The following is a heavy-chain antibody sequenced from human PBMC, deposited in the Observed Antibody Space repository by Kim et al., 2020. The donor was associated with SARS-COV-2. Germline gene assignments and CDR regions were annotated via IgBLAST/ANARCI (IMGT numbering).Heavy chain of an antibody. CDR2: IYSGGSST. CDR1: GFTFSRYA. D-gene: IGHD4-17*01. J-gene: IGHJ6*02. Sequence: GGSLRLSCAASGFTFSRYAMSWVRQAPGKGLDWVSVIYSGGSSTYYADSVKGRFTISRDNFKNTLYLQMNSLRAEDTAVYYCAKFGEYGVLSGMDVWGQGTTVTVSS. V-gene: IGHV3-23*03. CDR3: AKFGEYGVLSGMDV.